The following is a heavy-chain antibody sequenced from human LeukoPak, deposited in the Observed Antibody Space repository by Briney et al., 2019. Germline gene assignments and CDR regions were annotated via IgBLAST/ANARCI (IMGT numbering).Heavy chain of an antibody. CDR1: GSTFSSYA. Sequence: GGSLRLSCAASGSTFSSYAMSWVRQAPGKGLEWVSAISGVGGSTFYADSVKGRFTISRDNSKNTLYLEMNSLRAEDTAVYYCAKGGSYYTSSWFDPWGQGTLVTVSS. D-gene: IGHD3-10*01. J-gene: IGHJ5*02. CDR3: AKGGSYYTSSWFDP. V-gene: IGHV3-23*01. CDR2: ISGVGGST.